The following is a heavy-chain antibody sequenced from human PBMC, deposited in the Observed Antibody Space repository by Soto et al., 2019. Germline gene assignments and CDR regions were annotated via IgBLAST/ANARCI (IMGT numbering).Heavy chain of an antibody. Sequence: QVQLVESGGGVVQPGRSLRLSCAASGFTFSSYAMHWVRQAPGKGLEWVAVISYDGSNKYYADSVKGRFTISRDNSKNTLYLQMNSLRAEDTAVYYCARGFAYCAGDCYPYYFDYWGQGTLVTVSS. V-gene: IGHV3-30-3*01. CDR1: GFTFSSYA. CDR3: ARGFAYCAGDCYPYYFDY. CDR2: ISYDGSNK. D-gene: IGHD2-21*02. J-gene: IGHJ4*02.